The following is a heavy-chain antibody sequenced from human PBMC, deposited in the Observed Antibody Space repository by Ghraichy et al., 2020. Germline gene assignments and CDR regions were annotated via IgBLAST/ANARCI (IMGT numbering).Heavy chain of an antibody. Sequence: GGSLRLSCAAFGFTVGTNYMSWVRQAPGKGLEWVSVIYSGDNTYYADSVKGRFTISRHNPMNTLILQMNSLRAEDTAVYYCARDRGLGYCSGSSCYAGAFDIWGQGTMVTVSS. J-gene: IGHJ3*02. CDR3: ARDRGLGYCSGSSCYAGAFDI. V-gene: IGHV3-53*04. CDR2: IYSGDNT. CDR1: GFTVGTNY. D-gene: IGHD2-2*01.